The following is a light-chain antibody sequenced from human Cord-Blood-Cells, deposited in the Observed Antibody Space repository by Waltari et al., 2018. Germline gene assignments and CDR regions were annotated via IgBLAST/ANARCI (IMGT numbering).Light chain of an antibody. CDR1: SSDVGGYNS. CDR3: SSYTSSSTYV. CDR2: EVS. V-gene: IGLV2-14*01. Sequence: QSALTHPASVSGSPGQSLTIPCTGTSSDVGGYNSVSWYQQHPGKAPKLMIYEVSNRPSGVSNRFSGSKSGNTASLTISGLQAEDEADYYCSSYTSSSTYVFGTGTKVTVL. J-gene: IGLJ1*01.